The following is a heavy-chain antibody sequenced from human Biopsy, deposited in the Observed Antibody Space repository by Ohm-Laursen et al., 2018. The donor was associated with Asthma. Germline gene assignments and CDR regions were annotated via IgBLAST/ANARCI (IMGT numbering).Heavy chain of an antibody. Sequence: SETLSLTCAVYGGSFSSNYWSWIRQTPGKGLEWLGDTHHSGYTNYNPSLSSRLTLSVDTSKNQFSLKLRSVTAADAAVYYCARGIARETGLFDHFDYWGQGTLVTVSS. J-gene: IGHJ4*02. CDR3: ARGIARETGLFDHFDY. CDR1: GGSFSSNY. CDR2: THHSGYT. D-gene: IGHD2-21*01. V-gene: IGHV4-34*01.